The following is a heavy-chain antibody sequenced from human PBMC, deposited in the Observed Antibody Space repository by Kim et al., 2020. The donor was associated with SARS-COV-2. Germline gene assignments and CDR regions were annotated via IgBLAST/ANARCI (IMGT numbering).Heavy chain of an antibody. CDR3: AKDRLWGTADP. Sequence: GGSLRLSCAASGFTFSSYAMSWVRQAPGKGLEWVSSISGSGVSTYYADSVKGRFTISRDNPKNSLYLQMNSLRAEDTAVYYCAKDRLWGTADPWGQGTLVSVSS. CDR2: ISGSGVST. J-gene: IGHJ5*02. D-gene: IGHD3-16*01. V-gene: IGHV3-23*01. CDR1: GFTFSSYA.